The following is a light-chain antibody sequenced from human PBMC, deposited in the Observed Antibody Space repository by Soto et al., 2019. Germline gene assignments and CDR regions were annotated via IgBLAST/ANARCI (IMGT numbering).Light chain of an antibody. V-gene: IGLV1-40*01. CDR3: HSYDSSLSADV. CDR2: DNT. CDR1: TSNIGAHFD. Sequence: QSVLTQPPSVSGAPGQRVTISCTGTTSNIGAHFDVHWYQQLPGTAPILLIYDNTKRPSGVPDRFSGSKSTTSASLAITGLQAEDEADYYCHSYDSSLSADVXXXGTKLTVL. J-gene: IGLJ1*01.